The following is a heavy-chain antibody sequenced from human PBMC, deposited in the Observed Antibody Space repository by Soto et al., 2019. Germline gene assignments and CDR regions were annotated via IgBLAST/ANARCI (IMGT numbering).Heavy chain of an antibody. V-gene: IGHV4-30-2*01. CDR2: IYHSGST. CDR1: GGSISSGGYS. D-gene: IGHD3-22*01. CDR3: ARVSYDSSGYNPDY. Sequence: SETLSLTCAVSGGSISSGGYSCIWIRQPPGKGLEWIGYIYHSGSTYYNPSLKSRVTISVDRSKNQFSLRLSSVTAADTAVYYCARVSYDSSGYNPDYWGQGTLVTVSS. J-gene: IGHJ4*02.